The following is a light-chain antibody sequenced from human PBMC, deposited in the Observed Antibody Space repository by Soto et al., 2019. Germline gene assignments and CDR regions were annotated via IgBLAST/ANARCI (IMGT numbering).Light chain of an antibody. J-gene: IGLJ2*01. CDR3: ISYAGSNSLGV. CDR1: SSDVGGYNY. CDR2: EVN. V-gene: IGLV2-8*01. Sequence: QSALTQPPSASGSPGQSVTISCTGTSSDVGGYNYVSWYQHHPGKAPKLMIYEVNKRPSGVSDRFSGSKSGNTASLTVSGLQADDEADYYCISYAGSNSLGVFGGGTKLTVL.